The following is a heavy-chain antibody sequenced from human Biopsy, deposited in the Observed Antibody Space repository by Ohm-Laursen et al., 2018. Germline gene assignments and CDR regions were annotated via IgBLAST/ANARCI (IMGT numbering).Heavy chain of an antibody. J-gene: IGHJ6*02. Sequence: GSLRLSCAASGFTFSDYYMSWIRQAPGKGLKWVSYISSRTNTIYYADSVKGRFTISRDNAKNSLYLQMSSLRAEDTAIYYCARNLRLAITMNSGETTHSLHFAMDVWGQGASVIVSS. CDR3: ARNLRLAITMNSGETTHSLHFAMDV. V-gene: IGHV3-11*01. CDR1: GFTFSDYY. D-gene: IGHD3/OR15-3a*01. CDR2: ISSRTNTI.